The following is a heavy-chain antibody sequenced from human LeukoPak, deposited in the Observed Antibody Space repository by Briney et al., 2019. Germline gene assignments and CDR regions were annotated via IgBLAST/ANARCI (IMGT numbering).Heavy chain of an antibody. V-gene: IGHV1-8*01. CDR3: ARGDKPRITIFGVVGVPPRFYY. CDR2: MNPNSGNT. Sequence: ASVKVSCKASGYTLTSYDINWVRQATGQGLEWMGWMNPNSGNTGYAQKFQGRVTMTRNTSISTAYMELSSLRSEDTAVYYCARGDKPRITIFGVVGVPPRFYYWGQGTLVTVSS. CDR1: GYTLTSYD. J-gene: IGHJ4*02. D-gene: IGHD3-3*01.